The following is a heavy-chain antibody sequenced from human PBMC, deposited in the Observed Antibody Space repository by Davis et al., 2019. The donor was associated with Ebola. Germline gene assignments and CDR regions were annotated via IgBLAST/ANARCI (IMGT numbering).Heavy chain of an antibody. V-gene: IGHV4-30-4*01. D-gene: IGHD5-24*01. CDR2: IYHSGST. CDR1: GGSISSGDYY. Sequence: MPSETLSLTCTVSGGSISSGDYYWSWIRQPPGKGLEWIGYIYHSGSTYYNPSLKSRVTISVDTSKNQFSLKLSSVTAADTAVYYCARDGYNYSYFDYWGQGTLVTVSS. CDR3: ARDGYNYSYFDY. J-gene: IGHJ4*02.